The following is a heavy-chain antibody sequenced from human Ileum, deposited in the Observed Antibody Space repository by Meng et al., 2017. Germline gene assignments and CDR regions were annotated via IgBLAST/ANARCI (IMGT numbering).Heavy chain of an antibody. D-gene: IGHD6-19*01. Sequence: QVGLQESGRRLVRPSETLSLTCTVSGGSVSSANSYWSWIRQTPGKGLEWIGYVYNTGNTNSNPSLRSRLTMSVDTSNSQFSLKLTSVTAADTAVYYCARGGGGGWPNWFDPWGQGTLVTVSS. CDR1: GGSVSSANSY. CDR3: ARGGGGGWPNWFDP. J-gene: IGHJ5*02. V-gene: IGHV4-61*01. CDR2: VYNTGNT.